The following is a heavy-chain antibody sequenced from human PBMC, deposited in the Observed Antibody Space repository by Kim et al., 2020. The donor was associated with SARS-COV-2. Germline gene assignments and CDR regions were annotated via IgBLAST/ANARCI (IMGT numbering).Heavy chain of an antibody. J-gene: IGHJ6*02. Sequence: ASVKVSCKASGYTFTSYGISWVRQAPGQGLEWMGWISAYNGNTNYAQKLQGRVTMTTDTSTSTAYMELRSLRSDDTAVYYCARVSDIAAARTNYYYYYGMDVWGQGTTVTVSS. CDR2: ISAYNGNT. V-gene: IGHV1-18*04. D-gene: IGHD6-13*01. CDR1: GYTFTSYG. CDR3: ARVSDIAAARTNYYYYYGMDV.